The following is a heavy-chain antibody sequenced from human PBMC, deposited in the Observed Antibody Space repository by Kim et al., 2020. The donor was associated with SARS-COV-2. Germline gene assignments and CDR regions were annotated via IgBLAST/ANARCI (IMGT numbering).Heavy chain of an antibody. V-gene: IGHV1-3*01. CDR1: GYTFKSYP. J-gene: IGHJ4*02. D-gene: IGHD4-4*01. CDR2: VNAANDET. Sequence: ASVKVSCKAYGYTFKSYPIHWLRQAPGQRPEWMGWVNAANDETQYSQKFQGRVTITRDTSANTAYMELRRLTTKDTAMYCCERDMDPTVYDYWGQGTQVT. CDR3: ERDMDPTVYDY.